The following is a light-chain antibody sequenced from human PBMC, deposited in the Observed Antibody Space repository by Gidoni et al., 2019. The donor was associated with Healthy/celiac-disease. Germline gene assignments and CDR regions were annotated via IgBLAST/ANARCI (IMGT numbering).Light chain of an antibody. V-gene: IGKV3-20*01. CDR1: PRVSNSY. CDR3: QQYGSSPQT. Sequence: EIVLTQSPGTLSLSPGESATLSCRASPRVSNSYLAWYQQKPGQAPRLLIYGASSRATGNPDRFSGSGSGTDFTLTISRLEPEDFAVYYCQQYGSSPQTFGEGTKVEIK. J-gene: IGKJ1*01. CDR2: GAS.